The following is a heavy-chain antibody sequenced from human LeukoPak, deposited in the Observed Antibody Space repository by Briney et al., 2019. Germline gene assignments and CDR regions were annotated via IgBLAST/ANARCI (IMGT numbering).Heavy chain of an antibody. V-gene: IGHV4-38-2*02. Sequence: SETLSLTCTVSANSISSGYYWGWIRQPPGKGLEWIGNIYQSGTTYNNPSLKSRVTISIDTSKNQFSLKLTSVTAADTAVYFCARCGYSYGTGYYFDYWGQGTLVTVSS. J-gene: IGHJ4*02. CDR3: ARCGYSYGTGYYFDY. CDR1: ANSISSGYY. D-gene: IGHD5-18*01. CDR2: IYQSGTT.